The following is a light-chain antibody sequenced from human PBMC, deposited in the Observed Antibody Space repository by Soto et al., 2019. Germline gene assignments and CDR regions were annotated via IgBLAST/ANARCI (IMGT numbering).Light chain of an antibody. CDR3: MQSTQLPPT. J-gene: IGKJ5*01. Sequence: DVVMTQTPLSLSVAPEQPASISCKSSQSLLHITGETFLFWYLQKPGQSPQLLIYEVSTRVSGVPDRFSGSVSGTDFTLEISRVETDDVGIYYCMQSTQLPPTFGQGTRLGIE. V-gene: IGKV2D-29*02. CDR1: QSLLHITGETF. CDR2: EVS.